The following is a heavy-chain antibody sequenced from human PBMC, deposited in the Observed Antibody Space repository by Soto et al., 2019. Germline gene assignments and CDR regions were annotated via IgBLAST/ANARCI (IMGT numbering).Heavy chain of an antibody. J-gene: IGHJ4*02. D-gene: IGHD3-3*01. CDR1: GGSINSGGYY. CDR2: IYYSGST. V-gene: IGHV4-31*03. Sequence: PSETLSLTCTVSGGSINSGGYYWSWIRQHPGKGLEWLVYIYYSGSTYYNPSLKSRVTISVDTSKNQFSLKLTSVTAADTAVYFCARAQTIFGIITVFDYWGQGTLVTVSS. CDR3: ARAQTIFGIITVFDY.